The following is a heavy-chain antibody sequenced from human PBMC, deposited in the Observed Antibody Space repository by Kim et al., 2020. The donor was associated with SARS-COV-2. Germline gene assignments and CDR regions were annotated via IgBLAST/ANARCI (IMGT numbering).Heavy chain of an antibody. CDR1: GFTFSSYE. J-gene: IGHJ6*02. V-gene: IGHV3-48*03. D-gene: IGHD3-10*01. Sequence: GGSLRLSCAASGFTFSSYEMNWVRQAPRKGLEWVSYISSSGSTIYYADSVKGRFTISRDNAKNSLYLQMNSLRAEDTAVYYCARDGSGSYLYYYYYYGMDVWGQGTTVTVSS. CDR2: ISSSGSTI. CDR3: ARDGSGSYLYYYYYYGMDV.